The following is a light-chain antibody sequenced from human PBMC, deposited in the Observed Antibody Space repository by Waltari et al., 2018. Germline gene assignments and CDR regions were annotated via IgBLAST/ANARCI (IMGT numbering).Light chain of an antibody. J-gene: IGKJ2*02. CDR3: HQYKTGPRGT. Sequence: EIVMTQSSVTLSGSPGERATLSCRASQSIGGSLAWYQQKSGQAPSLLISVAATRATRIPASFSGSGSATDFTLTISSLQTQDFAVYYCHQYKTGPRGTFGQGTRLEIK. V-gene: IGKV3-15*01. CDR1: QSIGGS. CDR2: VAA.